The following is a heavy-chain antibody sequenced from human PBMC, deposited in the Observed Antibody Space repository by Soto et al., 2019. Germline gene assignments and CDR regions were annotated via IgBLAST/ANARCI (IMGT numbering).Heavy chain of an antibody. V-gene: IGHV3-9*01. CDR1: GFTFYDYA. CDR3: AKDNNPMVRGDPFDY. J-gene: IGHJ4*02. D-gene: IGHD3-10*01. Sequence: GGSLRLSCAASGFTFYDYAMHWVRQAPGKGLEWVSGISWNSGSIGYADSVKGRFTISRDNAKNSLYLQMNSLRAEDTALYYCAKDNNPMVRGDPFDYWGQGTLVTVSS. CDR2: ISWNSGSI.